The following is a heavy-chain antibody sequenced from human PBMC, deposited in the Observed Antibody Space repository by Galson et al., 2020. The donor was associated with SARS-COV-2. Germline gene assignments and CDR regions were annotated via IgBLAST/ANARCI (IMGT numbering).Heavy chain of an antibody. CDR1: GYTFTRFG. CDR2: ISGSDGSA. D-gene: IGHD3-10*01. CDR3: ARDPPYYYGWGSLTVNEFEI. J-gene: IGHJ3*02. V-gene: IGHV1-18*01. Sequence: ASVKVSCKASGYTFTRFGFSWVRQAPGQGLEWLGWISGSDGSANYAQNFQGRVTMTTATSTSTAYMELRNLRPDDTNMYSWARDPPYYYGWGSLTVNEFEIWGQGTMVTVSS.